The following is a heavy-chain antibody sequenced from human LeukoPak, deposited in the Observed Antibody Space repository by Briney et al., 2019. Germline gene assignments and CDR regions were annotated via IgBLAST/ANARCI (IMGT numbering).Heavy chain of an antibody. Sequence: SETLSLTCTVSGGSISSYYWSWIRQPPGKGLEWIWYIYYSGSTNYNPSLKSRVTISVDTSNNQFSLKLSSVTAADTAVYYCAGHLVPSSGYPTLDYWGPGTLVTVSS. D-gene: IGHD3-22*01. CDR2: IYYSGST. J-gene: IGHJ4*02. V-gene: IGHV4-59*08. CDR3: AGHLVPSSGYPTLDY. CDR1: GGSISSYY.